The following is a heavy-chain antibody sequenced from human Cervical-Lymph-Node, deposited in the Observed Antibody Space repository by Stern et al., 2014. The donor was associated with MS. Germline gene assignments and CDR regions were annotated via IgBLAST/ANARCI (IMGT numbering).Heavy chain of an antibody. CDR2: IRAYNGNT. V-gene: IGHV1-18*01. Sequence: HVQLVQSGAEVKKPGDSVKVSCKASGYTFTSLGICWVRQAPGLGFEWVGCIRAYNGNTSYSQKIHGRVTMTTDTYQSKAYTDLRSLTSDDTAVYYCASGSLEGFDPWGQGTLVTVSS. D-gene: IGHD5-24*01. CDR1: GYTFTSLG. CDR3: ASGSLEGFDP. J-gene: IGHJ5*02.